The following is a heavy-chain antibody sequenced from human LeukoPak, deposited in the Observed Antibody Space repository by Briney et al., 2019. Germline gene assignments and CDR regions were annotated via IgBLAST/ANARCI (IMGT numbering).Heavy chain of an antibody. CDR1: GFTFTNNF. V-gene: IGHV3-23*01. Sequence: PGGSLRLSCAPSGFTFTNNFMSWVRQVPGNGLGWVSAIRGSGGSTYYADSVKGRFSISRDNSKNTLYLQMNSLRAEDTAVYYCAKDHRYSSSWYYFDYWGQGTLVTVSS. CDR3: AKDHRYSSSWYYFDY. J-gene: IGHJ4*02. D-gene: IGHD6-13*01. CDR2: IRGSGGST.